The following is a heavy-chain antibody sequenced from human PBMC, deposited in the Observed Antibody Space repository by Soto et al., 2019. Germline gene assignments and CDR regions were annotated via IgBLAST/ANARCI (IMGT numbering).Heavy chain of an antibody. D-gene: IGHD2-15*01. CDR2: INHSGST. J-gene: IGHJ4*02. CDR3: ARGRRRYCSGGSCIFFDY. V-gene: IGHV4-34*01. CDR1: GGSFSGYY. Sequence: PSETLSLTCAVYGGSFSGYYWSWIRQPPGKGLEWIGEINHSGSTNYNPSLKSRVTISVDTSKNQFSLKLSSVTAADTAVYYCARGRRRYCSGGSCIFFDYWGQGTLVTVSS.